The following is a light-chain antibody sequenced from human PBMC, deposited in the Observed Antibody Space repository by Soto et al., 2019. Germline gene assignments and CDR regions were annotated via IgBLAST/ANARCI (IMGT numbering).Light chain of an antibody. CDR3: QQRSNWLLT. J-gene: IGKJ4*01. V-gene: IGKV3-11*01. CDR1: QSVSSY. CDR2: DAS. Sequence: EIVLTQSPATLSLSPGERATLSCRASQSVSSYLAWYQQKPGQAPRLLIYDASNRATGIPARFSGSGSGTDSTITLSSLEPDDFAVYYCQQRSNWLLTFGGGTKVEIK.